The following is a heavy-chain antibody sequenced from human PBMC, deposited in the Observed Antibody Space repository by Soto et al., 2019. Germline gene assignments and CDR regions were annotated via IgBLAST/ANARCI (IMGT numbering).Heavy chain of an antibody. CDR1: GGSFSGYY. D-gene: IGHD2-15*01. J-gene: IGHJ4*02. V-gene: IGHV4-34*01. CDR3: ERDRKTIV. Sequence: SETLSLTCAVYGGSFSGYYWSWIRQPPGKGLEWIGEINHSGSTNYNPSLKSRVTISVDKSKNQFSLKLSSVTAADTAVYYCERDRKTIVWGQGTLVNVSS. CDR2: INHSGST.